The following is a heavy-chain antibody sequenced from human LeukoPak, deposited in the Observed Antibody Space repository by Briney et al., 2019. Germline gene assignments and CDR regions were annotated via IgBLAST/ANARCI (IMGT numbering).Heavy chain of an antibody. V-gene: IGHV3-9*01. Sequence: GGSLRLSCAASGFTFDDYAMHWVRQAPGKGLEWASGISWNSGSIGYADSVKGRFTISRDNAKNSLYLQMNSLRAEDAALYYCAKDIAAAGTGWYFDLWGRGTLVTVSS. CDR2: ISWNSGSI. CDR3: AKDIAAAGTGWYFDL. J-gene: IGHJ2*01. CDR1: GFTFDDYA. D-gene: IGHD6-13*01.